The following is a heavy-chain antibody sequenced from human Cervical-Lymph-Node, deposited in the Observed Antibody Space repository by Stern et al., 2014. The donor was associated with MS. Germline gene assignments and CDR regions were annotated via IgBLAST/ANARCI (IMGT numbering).Heavy chain of an antibody. CDR3: ARRIAAAGPYYGMDV. D-gene: IGHD6-13*01. J-gene: IGHJ6*02. Sequence: EVQLVESGGGLVQPGGSLRLSCAASGFTFSSYSMNWVRQAPGKGLEWVSYISSSSSTIYYADSVKGRFTISRDNAKNSLYLQMNSLRDEDTAVYYCARRIAAAGPYYGMDVWGQGTTVTVSS. CDR1: GFTFSSYS. CDR2: ISSSSSTI. V-gene: IGHV3-48*02.